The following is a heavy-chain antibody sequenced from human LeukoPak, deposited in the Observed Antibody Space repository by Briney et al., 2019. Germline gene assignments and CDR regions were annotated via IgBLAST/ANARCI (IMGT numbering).Heavy chain of an antibody. D-gene: IGHD4/OR15-4a*01. J-gene: IGHJ4*02. CDR3: AKGEGASPQSAHDY. CDR2: MSGTGVLA. Sequence: GGSLRLSCAASAFSFGGYAVTWVSQAPGRGLEWVSGMSGTGVLAFYADSVEGRFTISRENSRNMAYLEMNSLRAEDTAVYYCAKGEGASPQSAHDYWGQGTLVIVSS. V-gene: IGHV3-23*01. CDR1: AFSFGGYA.